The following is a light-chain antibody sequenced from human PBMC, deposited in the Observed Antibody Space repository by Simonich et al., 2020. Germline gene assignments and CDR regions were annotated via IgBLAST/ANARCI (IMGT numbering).Light chain of an antibody. Sequence: DIVMTQTPLSLSVTPGQPASISCKSSQSLLHSDGKTYLYWYLQKPGQSPQLLIYEGSNRSSGVPDRFSGSGSGTDFTLKISRVEAEDVGVYYCMQSIQLPLTFGGGTKVEIK. J-gene: IGKJ4*01. CDR1: QSLLHSDGKTY. V-gene: IGKV2D-29*02. CDR2: EGS. CDR3: MQSIQLPLT.